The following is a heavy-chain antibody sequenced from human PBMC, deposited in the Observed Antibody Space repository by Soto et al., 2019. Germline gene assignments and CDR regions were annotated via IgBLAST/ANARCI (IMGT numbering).Heavy chain of an antibody. CDR3: AKDGGLYCSGGSCYGSDY. V-gene: IGHV3-30*18. CDR1: GFTFSSYG. J-gene: IGHJ4*02. D-gene: IGHD2-15*01. Sequence: GGSLRLSCAASGFTFSSYGMHWVRQAPGKGLEWVAVISYDGSNKYYADSVKGRFTISRDNSKNTLYLQMNSLRAEDTAVYYCAKDGGLYCSGGSCYGSDYWGQGTLVTVSS. CDR2: ISYDGSNK.